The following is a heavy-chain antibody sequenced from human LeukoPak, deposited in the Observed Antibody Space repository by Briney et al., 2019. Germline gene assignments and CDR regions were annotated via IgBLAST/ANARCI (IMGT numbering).Heavy chain of an antibody. J-gene: IGHJ4*02. V-gene: IGHV4-39*02. Sequence: SETLSLTCTVSGGSISSSSYCWGWIRQPPGKGLEWIGSIYYSGSTYYNPSLKSRVTLSVDRSKNQFSLKLSSVTAADTAVYYCARDQGPGLNLPFVDWGQGTLVTVSS. D-gene: IGHD2-21*01. CDR2: IYYSGST. CDR1: GGSISSSSYC. CDR3: ARDQGPGLNLPFVD.